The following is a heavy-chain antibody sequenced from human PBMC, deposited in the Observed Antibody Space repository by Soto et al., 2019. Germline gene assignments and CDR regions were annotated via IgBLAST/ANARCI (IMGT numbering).Heavy chain of an antibody. Sequence: PSETLSLTCTVSGGSISSSSYYWGWLRQPPGKGLEWIGNIYYSGGTYYNPSLKSRVTISVDTSKNHFSLKLSSVTAADTAVYFCARRVCGSNCYYFDHWGRGTLVTFSS. V-gene: IGHV4-39*02. J-gene: IGHJ4*02. CDR2: IYYSGGT. CDR1: GGSISSSSYY. CDR3: ARRVCGSNCYYFDH. D-gene: IGHD2-21*02.